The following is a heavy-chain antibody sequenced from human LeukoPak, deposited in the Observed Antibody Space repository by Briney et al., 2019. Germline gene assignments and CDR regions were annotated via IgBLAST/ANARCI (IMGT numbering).Heavy chain of an antibody. CDR3: ARDGRGTTVTRTGGAVTY. V-gene: IGHV1-8*01. CDR1: GYTFTSYD. Sequence: GASVKVSCKASGYTFTSYDINWVRQATGQGLEWMGWMNPNSGNTGYAQKFQGRVTMTRNTSISTAYMELSSLRSEDTAVYYCARDGRGTTVTRTGGAVTYWGQGTLVTVSS. CDR2: MNPNSGNT. D-gene: IGHD4-11*01. J-gene: IGHJ4*02.